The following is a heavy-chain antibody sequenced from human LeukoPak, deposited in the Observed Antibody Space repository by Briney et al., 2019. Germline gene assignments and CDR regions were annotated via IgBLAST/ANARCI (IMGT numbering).Heavy chain of an antibody. Sequence: SGPTLVNPTQTLTLTCTFSGFSLTTTGVGVGWIRQPPGKALEWLALIYWDDERRYSPSLRRRLSITKDTSKNQVVLTMTNMGPVDAATYYCAHGHGAFDYWGQGTVVTVSS. CDR1: GFSLTTTGVG. CDR2: IYWDDER. J-gene: IGHJ4*02. D-gene: IGHD3-10*01. CDR3: AHGHGAFDY. V-gene: IGHV2-5*02.